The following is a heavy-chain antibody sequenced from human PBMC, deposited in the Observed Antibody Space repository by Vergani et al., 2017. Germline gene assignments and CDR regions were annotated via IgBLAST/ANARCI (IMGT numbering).Heavy chain of an antibody. J-gene: IGHJ5*02. CDR1: GGTFSSYA. CDR2: IIPIFGTA. V-gene: IGHV1-69*01. D-gene: IGHD2-2*02. Sequence: QVQLVQSGAEVKKPGSSVKVSCKASGGTFSSYAISWVRQAPGQGLEWMGGIIPIFGTANYAQKFQGIVTITADESTGTAYMELSSRRSEDTAVYYCARASIVVVPAAIPSYNWFDPWGQGTLVTVSS. CDR3: ARASIVVVPAAIPSYNWFDP.